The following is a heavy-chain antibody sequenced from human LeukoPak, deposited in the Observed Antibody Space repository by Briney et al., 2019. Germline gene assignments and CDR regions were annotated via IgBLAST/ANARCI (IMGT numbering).Heavy chain of an antibody. Sequence: SVKVSCKASGGTFSSYAISWVRQAPGQGLEWMGGIIPIFGTANYAQKFQGRVTITTDESTSTAYMELSSLRSEDTAVYYCATREGDTAMVIDDAFDIWGQGTMVTVSS. V-gene: IGHV1-69*05. CDR3: ATREGDTAMVIDDAFDI. CDR1: GGTFSSYA. CDR2: IIPIFGTA. D-gene: IGHD5-18*01. J-gene: IGHJ3*02.